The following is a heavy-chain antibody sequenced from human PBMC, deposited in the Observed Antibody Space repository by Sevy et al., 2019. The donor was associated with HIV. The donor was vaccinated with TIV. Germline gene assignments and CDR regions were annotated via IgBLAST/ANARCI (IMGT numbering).Heavy chain of an antibody. D-gene: IGHD2-15*01. Sequence: GGSLRLSCAASGFTFSTYTMNWVRQAPGKGLEWVSAISGSGGSTYYADSVVGRFTISRDKSKKTVFLQMNSLRAEDTAIYYCAKGDRTFYGMDVWGQGTTVTVSS. J-gene: IGHJ6*02. CDR2: ISGSGGST. CDR3: AKGDRTFYGMDV. V-gene: IGHV3-23*01. CDR1: GFTFSTYT.